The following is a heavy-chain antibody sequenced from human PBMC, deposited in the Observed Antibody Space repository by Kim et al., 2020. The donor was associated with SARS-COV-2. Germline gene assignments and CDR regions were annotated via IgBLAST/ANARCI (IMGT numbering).Heavy chain of an antibody. CDR2: ISNSGSAK. D-gene: IGHD2-21*01. Sequence: GGSLRLSCVASEFTLSSHSMNWVRQAPGKGLEWVSYISNSGSAKYYADSVKGRFTISRDNAKNSLYLQMDSLRDEDTAVYYCARRGYWDGDCYVKVDYYYMDVWGKGTTVIVSS. CDR1: EFTLSSHS. V-gene: IGHV3-48*02. CDR3: ARRGYWDGDCYVKVDYYYMDV. J-gene: IGHJ6*03.